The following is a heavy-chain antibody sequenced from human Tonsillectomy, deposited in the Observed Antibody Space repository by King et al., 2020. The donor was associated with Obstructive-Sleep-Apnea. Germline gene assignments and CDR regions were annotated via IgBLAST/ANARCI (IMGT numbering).Heavy chain of an antibody. J-gene: IGHJ4*02. Sequence: GKGLEWLAVIANDGVMNYYADSGKGRFTVSRDDSKKTAYLQMISLRAVDTAIYYCVRYDAPTSLGANWGPGTLFTV. CDR3: VRYDAPTSLGAN. D-gene: IGHD3-16*01. V-gene: IGHV3-30*14. CDR2: IANDGVMN.